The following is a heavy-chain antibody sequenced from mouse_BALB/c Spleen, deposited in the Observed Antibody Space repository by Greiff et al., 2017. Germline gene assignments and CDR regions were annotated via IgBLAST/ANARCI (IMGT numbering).Heavy chain of an antibody. Sequence: VQLQESGPGLVQPSQSLSITCTVSGFSLTSYGVHWVRQSPGKGLEWLGVIWSGGSTDYNAAFISRLSISKDNSKSQVFFKMNSLQANDTAIYYCARKNYRYDGPSYAMDYWGQGTSVTVSS. V-gene: IGHV2-2*02. CDR3: ARKNYRYDGPSYAMDY. CDR2: IWSGGST. D-gene: IGHD2-14*01. J-gene: IGHJ4*01. CDR1: GFSLTSYG.